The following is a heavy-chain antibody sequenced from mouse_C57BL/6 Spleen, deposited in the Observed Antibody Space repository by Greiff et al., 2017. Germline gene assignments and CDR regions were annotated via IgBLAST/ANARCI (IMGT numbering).Heavy chain of an antibody. CDR3: ARGDGYPNYYAMDY. CDR1: GYTFTSYW. CDR2: IDPSDSYT. J-gene: IGHJ4*01. D-gene: IGHD2-3*01. V-gene: IGHV1-50*01. Sequence: QVQLKQPGAELVKPGASVKLSCKASGYTFTSYWMQWVKQRPGQGLEWIGEIDPSDSYTNYNQKFKGKATLTVDTSSSTAYMQLSSLTSEDSAVYYCARGDGYPNYYAMDYWGQGTSVTVSS.